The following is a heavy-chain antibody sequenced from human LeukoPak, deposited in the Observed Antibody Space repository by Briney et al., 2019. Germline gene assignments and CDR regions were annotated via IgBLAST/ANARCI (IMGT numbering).Heavy chain of an antibody. CDR1: GGSIGTYY. CDR2: IFHTGST. J-gene: IGHJ3*01. CDR3: ARDGAGSGSHWSVFDL. D-gene: IGHD3-10*01. Sequence: PSGTLSLTCIVSGGSIGTYYWSWIRQPPGKGLEWIGYIFHTGSTLYNDSLKSRVTLSVDTSKNQLSLKVNFVTAADTAVYYCARDGAGSGSHWSVFDLWGQGTMVTVSS. V-gene: IGHV4-59*01.